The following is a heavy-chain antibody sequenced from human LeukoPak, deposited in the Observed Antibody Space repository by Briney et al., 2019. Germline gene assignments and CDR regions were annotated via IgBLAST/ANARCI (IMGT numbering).Heavy chain of an antibody. CDR1: GGTFSSYA. CDR2: IIPIFGTA. CDR3: ARCILRTYYYYYYMDV. J-gene: IGHJ6*03. D-gene: IGHD2-8*01. V-gene: IGHV1-69*05. Sequence: GASVKVSCKASGGTFSSYAISWVRQAPGQGLEWMGGIIPIFGTANYAQKFQGRVTITTDESTSTAYMELSSLRSEDTAVYYCARCILRTYYYYYYMDVWGKGTTVTVSS.